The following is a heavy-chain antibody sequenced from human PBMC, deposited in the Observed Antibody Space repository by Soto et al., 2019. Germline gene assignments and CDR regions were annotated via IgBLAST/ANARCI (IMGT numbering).Heavy chain of an antibody. D-gene: IGHD2-8*01. V-gene: IGHV3-23*01. CDR3: AKIYSCSNGVCYTGIVYYYMDV. J-gene: IGHJ6*03. Sequence: EVQLLESGGALVRPGGSLRLSCAASEFTFSTYAMSWVRQAPGKGLEWVSGISSSGGTSYYADSVKGGFTISRDHSNNTLYLLINGLRAEDTAVSYCAKIYSCSNGVCYTGIVYYYMDVWGKGTTVTVSS. CDR2: ISSSGGTS. CDR1: EFTFSTYA.